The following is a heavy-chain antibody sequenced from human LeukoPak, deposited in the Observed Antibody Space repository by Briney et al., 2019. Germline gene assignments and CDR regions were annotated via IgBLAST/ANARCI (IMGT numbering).Heavy chain of an antibody. CDR3: ARALLWFGELLEEYYFDY. D-gene: IGHD3-10*01. J-gene: IGHJ4*02. Sequence: PGGSLRLSCAASGFTFSSYSMNWVRQAPGKGLEWVSSISSSSSYIYYADSVKGRFTISRDNSKNTLYLQMNSLRAEDTAVYYCARALLWFGELLEEYYFDYWGQGTLVTVSS. CDR2: ISSSSSYI. CDR1: GFTFSSYS. V-gene: IGHV3-21*04.